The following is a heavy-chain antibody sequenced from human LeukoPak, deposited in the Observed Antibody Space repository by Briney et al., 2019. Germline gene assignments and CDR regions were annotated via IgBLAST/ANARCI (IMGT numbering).Heavy chain of an antibody. D-gene: IGHD3-10*01. Sequence: SVKVSCKASGGTFSSYAISWVRQAPGQGLEWMGGIIPIFGTANYAQKFQGRVTITADKSTSTAYMELSSLRSEDTAVYYCARIYGSGSYHQDYWGQGTLVTVSS. CDR1: GGTFSSYA. CDR2: IIPIFGTA. CDR3: ARIYGSGSYHQDY. J-gene: IGHJ4*02. V-gene: IGHV1-69*06.